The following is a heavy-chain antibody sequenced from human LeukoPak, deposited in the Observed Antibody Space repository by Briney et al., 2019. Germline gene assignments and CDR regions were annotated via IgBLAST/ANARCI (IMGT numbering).Heavy chain of an antibody. J-gene: IGHJ4*02. V-gene: IGHV3-30-3*01. CDR2: ISYDGSNK. D-gene: IGHD3-3*01. CDR3: ARVSTTDDFWSGYYSMSPADVQYYFDY. CDR1: GFTFSSYA. Sequence: GGSLRLSCAASGFTFSSYAMHWVRQAPGKGLEWVAVISYDGSNKYYADSVKGRFTISRDNSKNTLYLQMNSLRAEDTAVYYCARVSTTDDFWSGYYSMSPADVQYYFDYWGQGTLVTVSS.